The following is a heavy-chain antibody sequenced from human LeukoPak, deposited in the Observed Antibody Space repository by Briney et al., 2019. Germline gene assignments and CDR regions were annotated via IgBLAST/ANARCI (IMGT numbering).Heavy chain of an antibody. D-gene: IGHD3-22*01. CDR1: EYTFTSYY. CDR3: ARARYPDSSGYYYFGY. Sequence: ASVKVSCKASEYTFTSYYMHWVRQAPGQGLEWMGIINPSGGSTSYAQKFQGRVTMTRDTSTSTVYMELSSLRSEDTAVYYCARARYPDSSGYYYFGYWGQGTLVTVSS. J-gene: IGHJ4*02. V-gene: IGHV1-46*01. CDR2: INPSGGST.